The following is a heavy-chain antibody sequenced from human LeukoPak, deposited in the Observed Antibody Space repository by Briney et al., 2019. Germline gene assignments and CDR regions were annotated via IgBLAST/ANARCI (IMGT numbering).Heavy chain of an antibody. D-gene: IGHD2-15*01. Sequence: PSETLSLTCAVYGGSFSGYYWSWIRQPPGKGLEWIGEINHIGSTNYNPSLKSRVTISVDTSKNQFSLKLSSVTAADTAVYYCARLNRRYCSGGSCYSYYFDYWGQGTLVTVSS. CDR2: INHIGST. V-gene: IGHV4-34*01. J-gene: IGHJ4*02. CDR1: GGSFSGYY. CDR3: ARLNRRYCSGGSCYSYYFDY.